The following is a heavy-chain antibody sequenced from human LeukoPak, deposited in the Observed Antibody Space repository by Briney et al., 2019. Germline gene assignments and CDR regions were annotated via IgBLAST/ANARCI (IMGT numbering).Heavy chain of an antibody. V-gene: IGHV1-69*04. Sequence: GASVKVSCKASGSTFTAYYMHWVRQAPGQGLEWMGRIVPIPGMANYAQKFQGRVTITADSSASTAYMEVSSLRSEDTAVYYCARAVVVARGLMAYFDYWGQGTLVTVSS. D-gene: IGHD3-10*01. CDR1: GSTFTAYY. J-gene: IGHJ4*02. CDR2: IVPIPGMA. CDR3: ARAVVVARGLMAYFDY.